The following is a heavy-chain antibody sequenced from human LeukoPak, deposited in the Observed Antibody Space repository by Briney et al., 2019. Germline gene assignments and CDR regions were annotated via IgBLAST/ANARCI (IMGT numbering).Heavy chain of an antibody. V-gene: IGHV4-59*01. CDR3: ARDFKGDYYDSSGYRRVGAFDI. CDR2: IYYSGST. J-gene: IGHJ3*02. D-gene: IGHD3-22*01. CDR1: GGSFSGYY. Sequence: SETLSLTCAVYGGSFSGYYWSWIRQPPGKGLEWIGYIYYSGSTNYNPSLKSRVTISVDTSKNQFSLKLSSVTAADTAVYYCARDFKGDYYDSSGYRRVGAFDIWGQGTMVTVSS.